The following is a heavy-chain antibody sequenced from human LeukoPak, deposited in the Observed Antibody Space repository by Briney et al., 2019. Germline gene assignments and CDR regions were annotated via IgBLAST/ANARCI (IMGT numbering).Heavy chain of an antibody. Sequence: SETLSLTCTVSGGSISSYYWSWIRQPAGKGLEWIGRIYNSGSTTYNPSLTSRVTMSVDTCKNQFSLKLSSVTAADTAVYYCARDSGTTGEVKFDPWGQGTLVTVSS. V-gene: IGHV4-4*07. CDR2: IYNSGST. J-gene: IGHJ5*02. CDR1: GGSISSYY. CDR3: ARDSGTTGEVKFDP. D-gene: IGHD3-10*01.